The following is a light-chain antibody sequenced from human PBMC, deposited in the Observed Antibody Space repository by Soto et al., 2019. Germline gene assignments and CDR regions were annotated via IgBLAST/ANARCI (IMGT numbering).Light chain of an antibody. CDR3: GTWDNSLSAGV. J-gene: IGLJ2*01. V-gene: IGLV1-51*01. Sequence: QSVLTQPPSVSAAPGQKVTISCSGSSSNIGNNYVSWYQQLPGKALKLLIYDNNKRPSGIPDRFSGSKSGTSATLGITGLQTGDEADYYCGTWDNSLSAGVFGGGTKLTVL. CDR2: DNN. CDR1: SSNIGNNY.